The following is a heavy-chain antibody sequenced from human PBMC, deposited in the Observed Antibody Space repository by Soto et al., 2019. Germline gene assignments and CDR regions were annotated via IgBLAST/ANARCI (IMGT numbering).Heavy chain of an antibody. D-gene: IGHD3-22*01. CDR2: IYYSGST. V-gene: IGHV4-39*07. CDR3: AREKIDSSGYYFDY. J-gene: IGHJ4*02. Sequence: SETLSLTCTVSGGSISSSSYYWGWIRQPPGKGLEWIGSIYYSGSTYYNPTLQSRVAMSIDTSKNQFSLKLSSVTAADTAVYYCAREKIDSSGYYFDYWGQGTLVTVSS. CDR1: GGSISSSSYY.